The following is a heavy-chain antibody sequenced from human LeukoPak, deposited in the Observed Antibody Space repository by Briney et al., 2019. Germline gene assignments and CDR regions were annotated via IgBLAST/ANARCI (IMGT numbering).Heavy chain of an antibody. CDR3: ARETEAGQQLAPRHGWAY. D-gene: IGHD6-13*01. J-gene: IGHJ4*02. Sequence: ASVKVSCKASGGTFSSYAISWVRQAPGQGLEWMGGIIPIFGSANYAQKFQGRVTITADESTSTAYMELSSLRSEDTAVYYCARETEAGQQLAPRHGWAYWGQGTLVTVSS. V-gene: IGHV1-69*01. CDR2: IIPIFGSA. CDR1: GGTFSSYA.